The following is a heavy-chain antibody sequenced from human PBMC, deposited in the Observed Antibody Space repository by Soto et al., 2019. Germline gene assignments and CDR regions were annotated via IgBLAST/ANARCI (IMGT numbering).Heavy chain of an antibody. V-gene: IGHV3-74*01. CDR2: INSDGSST. D-gene: IGHD1-26*01. Sequence: EVPLVESGGGLVQPGGSLRLSCAASGFTFSSYWMHWVRQAPGKGLVWVSRINSDGSSTSYADSVKGRFTISRDNAKNTLYLQMNSLRAEDTAVYYCAREWELLPIWFDPWGQGTLVTVSS. J-gene: IGHJ5*02. CDR1: GFTFSSYW. CDR3: AREWELLPIWFDP.